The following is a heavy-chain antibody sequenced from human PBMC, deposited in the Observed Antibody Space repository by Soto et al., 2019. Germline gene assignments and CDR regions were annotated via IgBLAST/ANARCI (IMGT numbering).Heavy chain of an antibody. J-gene: IGHJ4*02. CDR1: GFTFSSYS. CDR3: ARDESYQPTDY. Sequence: GGSLRLSCAASGFTFSSYSMNWVRQAPGKGLEWVPSISSSSSYIYYADSVKGRFTISRDNAKNSLYLQMNSLGAEDTAVYYCARDESYQPTDYWGQGTLVTVSS. CDR2: ISSSSSYI. V-gene: IGHV3-21*01. D-gene: IGHD2-2*01.